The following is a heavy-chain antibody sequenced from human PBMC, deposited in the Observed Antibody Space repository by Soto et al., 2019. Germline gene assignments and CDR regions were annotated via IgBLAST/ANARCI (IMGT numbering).Heavy chain of an antibody. CDR2: INSDGSST. CDR3: ARIGVPAAMDPYYYSGMDV. V-gene: IGHV3-74*01. J-gene: IGHJ6*02. Sequence: GGSLRLSCAASGFTFSSYWMHWVRQAPGKGLVWVSRINSDGSSTSYADSVKGRFTISRDNAKNTLYLQMNSLRAEDTAVYYCARIGVPAAMDPYYYSGMDVWGQGTTVTVSS. CDR1: GFTFSSYW. D-gene: IGHD2-2*01.